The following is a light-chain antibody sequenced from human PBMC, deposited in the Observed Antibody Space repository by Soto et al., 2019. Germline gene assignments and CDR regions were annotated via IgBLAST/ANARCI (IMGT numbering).Light chain of an antibody. Sequence: QSALTQPASVSGSPGHSITISCTGTSSDVGGYNYVSWYQHHPGKAPKLMIYDVTNRPSGVSNRFSGSKSGNTASLTISGLQAEDEADYYCSSYRTGSTLVFGAGTQLTVL. J-gene: IGLJ2*01. CDR1: SSDVGGYNY. CDR3: SSYRTGSTLV. V-gene: IGLV2-14*03. CDR2: DVT.